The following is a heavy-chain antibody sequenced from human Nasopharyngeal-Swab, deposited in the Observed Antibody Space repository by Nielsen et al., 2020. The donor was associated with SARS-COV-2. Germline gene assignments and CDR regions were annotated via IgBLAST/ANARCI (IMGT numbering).Heavy chain of an antibody. V-gene: IGHV4-34*01. Sequence: PGKGLEWIGEINHSGSTNYNPSLKSRVTISVDTSKNQFSLKLSSVTAADTAVYYCARGHRYGDLDYWGRGTLVTVSS. J-gene: IGHJ4*02. CDR3: ARGHRYGDLDY. CDR2: INHSGST. D-gene: IGHD4-17*01.